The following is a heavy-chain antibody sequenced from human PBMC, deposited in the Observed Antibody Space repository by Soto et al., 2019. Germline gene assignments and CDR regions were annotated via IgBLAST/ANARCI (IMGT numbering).Heavy chain of an antibody. CDR2: IWYDGSNK. J-gene: IGHJ4*02. V-gene: IGHV3-33*01. Sequence: PGGSLRLSCAASGFTFSTYGMHWVRQAPGKGLEWVAVIWYDGSNKYYADSVKGRFTISRDNSKNTLYLQMNSLRAEDTAVYFCARATYGDYAYYFDYWGQGTLVTVSS. CDR1: GFTFSTYG. CDR3: ARATYGDYAYYFDY. D-gene: IGHD4-17*01.